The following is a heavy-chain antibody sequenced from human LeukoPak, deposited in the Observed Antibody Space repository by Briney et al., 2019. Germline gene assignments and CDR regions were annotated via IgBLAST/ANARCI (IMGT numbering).Heavy chain of an antibody. Sequence: PGGSLRLSCAASGFTFTGYDMNWVRQAPGKGLEWVSYISSSGNTKFYADSVKGRFAISRDNAKNSLYLQMNSLRDEDTAVYYCARVEVVIVHWRRGTVVTVSS. J-gene: IGHJ4*02. D-gene: IGHD3-22*01. CDR1: GFTFTGYD. V-gene: IGHV3-48*03. CDR3: ARVEVVIVH. CDR2: ISSSGNTK.